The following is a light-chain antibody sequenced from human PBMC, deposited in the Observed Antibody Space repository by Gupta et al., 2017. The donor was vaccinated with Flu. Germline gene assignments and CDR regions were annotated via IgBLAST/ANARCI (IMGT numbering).Light chain of an antibody. Sequence: DIQMTQSPSTLSASVGDRVTITCRASQSISSWLAWYQQKPGKAPKVLIYKASTLESGVPSRFSGSGSGTEFTLTISSLQPDDFATYYCQQYNSYSLTFGGGTKVEIK. J-gene: IGKJ4*01. CDR2: KAS. CDR1: QSISSW. CDR3: QQYNSYSLT. V-gene: IGKV1-5*03.